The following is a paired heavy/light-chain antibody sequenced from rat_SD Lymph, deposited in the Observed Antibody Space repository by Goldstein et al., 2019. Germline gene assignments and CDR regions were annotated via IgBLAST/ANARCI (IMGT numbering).Heavy chain of an antibody. CDR3: TRDRGSSHIFVSDFDD. J-gene: IGHJ2*01. V-gene: IGHV5-31*01. CDR2: ITNTGDRT. CDR1: GFTFNNHW. Sequence: EVQLVESGGGLVQPGGSLKLSCVASGFTFNNHWMTWIRQAPGKGLEWVASITNTGDRTYYPDSVKGRFTISRDNIKSTLCLQMNSLRSEDTATYYCTRDRGSSHIFVSDFDDWGQGVMVTVSS. D-gene: IGHD1-2*01.
Light chain of an antibody. J-gene: IGKJ1*01. CDR2: NAN. CDR3: LQHNSWPRT. V-gene: IGKV22S4*01. CDR1: QNINRY. Sequence: DIQMTQSPSFLSASVGDRVTINCKASQNINRYLSWYQQKLGEAPKLLIFNANSLQTGIPSRFSGSGSGTDFTLTISSLQPEDVATYFCLQHNSWPRTFGGGTKLELK.